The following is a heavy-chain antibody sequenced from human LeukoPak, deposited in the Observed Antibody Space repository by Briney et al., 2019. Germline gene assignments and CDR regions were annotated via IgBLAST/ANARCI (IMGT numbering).Heavy chain of an antibody. CDR3: AREPYPPPWYYFDY. D-gene: IGHD2-8*02. CDR2: ISGYNGNT. V-gene: IGHV1-18*01. J-gene: IGHJ4*02. Sequence: ASVKVSCKASGYTFTTYNINWVRQAPGQGLEWMGWISGYNGNTNYAQNFQGRVTMTRDTSINTAYMEVSRLRSDDTAVYYCAREPYPPPWYYFDYWGQGTLVTVSS. CDR1: GYTFTTYN.